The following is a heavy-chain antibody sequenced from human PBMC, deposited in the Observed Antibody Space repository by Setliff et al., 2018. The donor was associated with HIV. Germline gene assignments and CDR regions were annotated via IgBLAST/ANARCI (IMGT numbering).Heavy chain of an antibody. D-gene: IGHD5-18*01. J-gene: IGHJ4*02. Sequence: SETLSLTCTVSGGSISSSSYHWSWIRQPPGKGLGWIGHIYKSGSANYSPSLKGRVTISADTSRNQFSLKLTSVTAADTAIYYCGRLSDTAMASFDSWGQGTLVTVSS. V-gene: IGHV4-39*01. CDR1: GGSISSSSYH. CDR2: IYKSGSA. CDR3: GRLSDTAMASFDS.